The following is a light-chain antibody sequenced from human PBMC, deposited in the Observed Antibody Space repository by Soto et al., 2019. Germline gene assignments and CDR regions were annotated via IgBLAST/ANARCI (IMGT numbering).Light chain of an antibody. Sequence: QSALTQSPSASGSPGQSVTISCTGTSSDVGNYKYVSWYQQHPGKAPKLMIYEVSKRPSGVPHRFSGSKSVNTVSLTVSGVHVEEEADYYCSSYAGSNLWVFGGGTQLTVL. CDR1: SSDVGNYKY. CDR3: SSYAGSNLWV. CDR2: EVS. J-gene: IGLJ3*02. V-gene: IGLV2-8*01.